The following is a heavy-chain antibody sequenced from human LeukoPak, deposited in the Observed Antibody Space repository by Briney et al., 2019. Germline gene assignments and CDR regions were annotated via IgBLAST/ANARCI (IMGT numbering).Heavy chain of an antibody. V-gene: IGHV3-30*03. Sequence: GGSLRLSCAASGFTFSSYGMHWVRQAPGKGLEWVAVISYDGSKKYYVDSVKGRFTISRDNSKNTLYLQMNSLRAEDTALYYCATYSSGVDAFDIWGQGTMVTVSS. CDR3: ATYSSGVDAFDI. CDR2: ISYDGSKK. J-gene: IGHJ3*02. D-gene: IGHD6-19*01. CDR1: GFTFSSYG.